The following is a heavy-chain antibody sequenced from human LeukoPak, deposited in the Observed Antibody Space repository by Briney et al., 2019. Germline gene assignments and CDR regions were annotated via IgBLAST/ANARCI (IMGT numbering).Heavy chain of an antibody. CDR3: ARLNSGAFDI. CDR2: VYYTGNT. CDR1: DDSISSYY. Sequence: SETLSLTCTVSDDSISSYYWSWTRQPPGNGLEWIGYVYYTGNTKYNPSLKSRVTISVDTSKNQFSLKLASVTAADTAIYYCARLNSGAFDIWGQGTMVTVSS. J-gene: IGHJ3*02. D-gene: IGHD3-10*01. V-gene: IGHV4-59*01.